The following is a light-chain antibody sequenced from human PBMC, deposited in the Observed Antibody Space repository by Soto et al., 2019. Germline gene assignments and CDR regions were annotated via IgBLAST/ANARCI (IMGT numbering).Light chain of an antibody. CDR1: QGISNY. Sequence: DIQLTQSPSFLSASVGDRVTISCRASQGISNYLGWYQQKPGKAPKLVINAASTLQSGVPSRFSGSGSGTEFTLTISSLQPEDFATYYCQQFNDCPITFGQGTRLEIK. CDR2: AAS. V-gene: IGKV1-9*01. J-gene: IGKJ5*01. CDR3: QQFNDCPIT.